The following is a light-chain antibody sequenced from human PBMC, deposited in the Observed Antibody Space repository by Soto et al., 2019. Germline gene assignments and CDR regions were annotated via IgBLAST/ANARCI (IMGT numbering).Light chain of an antibody. J-gene: IGLJ1*01. CDR1: SSDVGGYNY. V-gene: IGLV2-11*01. Sequence: QSVLTQPRSVSGSPGQSVTISCTGTSSDVGGYNYVSWYQQHPGKDPKLMIYDVSKRPSGVPDRYSGSKSGNTASLTISGLQAEDEADYYCCSYAGSSFYGFGTGTKGTVL. CDR2: DVS. CDR3: CSYAGSSFYG.